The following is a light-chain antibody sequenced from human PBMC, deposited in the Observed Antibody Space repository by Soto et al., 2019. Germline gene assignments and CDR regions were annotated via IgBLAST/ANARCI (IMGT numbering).Light chain of an antibody. CDR3: QSYDNSPSGIYV. CDR1: SSDVGGYNY. V-gene: IGLV2-14*01. CDR2: EVS. Sequence: QSALTQPASVSGSPGQSITISCTGTSSDVGGYNYVSWYQQHPGKAPKLMIYEVSNRPSGVSNRFSGSKSGNTASLTISGLQAEDEADYYCQSYDNSPSGIYVFGTGTKLTVL. J-gene: IGLJ1*01.